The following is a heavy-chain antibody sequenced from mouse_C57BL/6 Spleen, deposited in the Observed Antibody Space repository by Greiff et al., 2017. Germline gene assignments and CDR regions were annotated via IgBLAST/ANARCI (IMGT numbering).Heavy chain of an antibody. V-gene: IGHV5S21*01. CDR2: ISSGGDYI. J-gene: IGHJ4*01. CDR1: GFTFSSYA. Sequence: EVMLVESGEGLVKPGGSLKLSCAASGFTFSSYAMSWVRQTPEKRLEWVAYISSGGDYIYYADTVTGRFTISSDNARNTLYLQMSSLKSEDTAMYYCTRGGTYDSRRTGYAMDYWGQGTSVTVSS. CDR3: TRGGTYDSRRTGYAMDY. D-gene: IGHD2-4*01.